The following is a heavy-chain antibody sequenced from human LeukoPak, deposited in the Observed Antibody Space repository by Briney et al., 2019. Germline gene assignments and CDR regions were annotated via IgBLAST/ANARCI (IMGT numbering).Heavy chain of an antibody. CDR2: IYYSGST. Sequence: SETLSLTCTVSGGSISSYYWSWIRQPPGKGLEWIGYIYYSGSTNYNPSLKSRVTISVDTSKNQFSLKLSSVTAADTAVYYCARSPYYDFWSGYYRDWFDPWGQGTLVTVSS. CDR3: ARSPYYDFWSGYYRDWFDP. D-gene: IGHD3-3*01. J-gene: IGHJ5*02. CDR1: GGSISSYY. V-gene: IGHV4-59*08.